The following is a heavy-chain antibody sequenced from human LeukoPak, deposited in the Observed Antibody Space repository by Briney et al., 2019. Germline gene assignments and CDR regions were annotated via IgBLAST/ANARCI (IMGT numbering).Heavy chain of an antibody. V-gene: IGHV3-30*18. CDR1: GFTFSSYG. CDR3: AKDPIPGRIAAAGTGWFDY. D-gene: IGHD6-13*01. J-gene: IGHJ5*01. CDR2: ISFDGSNK. Sequence: PGGSLRLSCAASGFTFSSYGMHWVRQAPGKGLEWVAVISFDGSNKYSSDSVKGRFTISRDKSKNTLYLQMNSLRAEDTAVYYCAKDPIPGRIAAAGTGWFDYWGQGTLGTASS.